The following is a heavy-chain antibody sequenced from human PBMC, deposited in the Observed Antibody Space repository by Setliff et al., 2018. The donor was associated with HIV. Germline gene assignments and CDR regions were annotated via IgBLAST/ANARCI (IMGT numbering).Heavy chain of an antibody. J-gene: IGHJ6*02. CDR2: IEFDGSDK. CDR1: GFSFSSYW. Sequence: GGSLRLSCAASGFSFSSYWMSWVRQAPGKGLEWVTFIEFDGSDKYYADSVKGRFTISRDNSKSMLYLQMNSLRVEDTAMYYCARNPQGSYWVTRYGMDVWGRGTTVTVSS. V-gene: IGHV3-30*02. D-gene: IGHD3-10*01. CDR3: ARNPQGSYWVTRYGMDV.